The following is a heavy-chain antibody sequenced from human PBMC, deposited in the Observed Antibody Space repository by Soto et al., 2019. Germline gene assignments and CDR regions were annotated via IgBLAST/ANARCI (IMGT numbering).Heavy chain of an antibody. V-gene: IGHV1-18*01. CDR3: ARDLVGGNPLGY. Sequence: ASVKVSCKASGYTFTSYGISCVRQAPGQGLKWMGWISAYNGNTNYAQKLQGRVTMTTDTSTSTAYMELRSLRSDDTAVYYCARDLVGGNPLGYWGQGTLVTVSS. J-gene: IGHJ4*02. CDR1: GYTFTSYG. D-gene: IGHD3-10*01. CDR2: ISAYNGNT.